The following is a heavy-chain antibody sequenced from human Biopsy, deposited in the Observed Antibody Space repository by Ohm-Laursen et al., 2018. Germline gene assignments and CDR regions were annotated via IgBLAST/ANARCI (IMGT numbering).Heavy chain of an antibody. J-gene: IGHJ5*02. V-gene: IGHV1-69*06. CDR3: ATVRGLVWFGELIA. D-gene: IGHD3-10*01. Sequence: SSVKVSCKVIGGTFSASGISWVRLAPGHGLEFVGGIIPIFQTTHYAQTFQGRVTIVAGKSTSTAYMELSSLRSDDTAIYYCATVRGLVWFGELIAWGQGTLVTVSS. CDR2: IIPIFQTT. CDR1: GGTFSASG.